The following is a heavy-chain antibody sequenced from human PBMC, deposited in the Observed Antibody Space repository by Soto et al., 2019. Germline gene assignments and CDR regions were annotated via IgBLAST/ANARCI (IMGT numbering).Heavy chain of an antibody. Sequence: GGSLRLSCAASGFTFSSYGMHWVRQAPGKGLEWVAVSWYDGTNKDYADSVKGRFTISRDNSRNTLYLQMNSLRAEDTAVYYCARGYPLWPSYFFYYMDVWGQGPTVTVSS. CDR1: GFTFSSYG. D-gene: IGHD5-18*01. V-gene: IGHV3-33*08. CDR3: ARGYPLWPSYFFYYMDV. J-gene: IGHJ6*02. CDR2: SWYDGTNK.